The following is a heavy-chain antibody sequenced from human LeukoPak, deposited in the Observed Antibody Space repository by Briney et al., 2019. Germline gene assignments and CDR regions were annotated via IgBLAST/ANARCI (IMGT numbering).Heavy chain of an antibody. CDR2: VSPYSHNT. D-gene: IGHD3-9*01. V-gene: IGHV1-18*01. Sequence: ASVKVSCKASGYTFISYGISWVRQAPGQGLEWMGWVSPYSHNTNYVEKIQGRVTMTTDTSANTAYMELRTLRSDDTAVYFCARDPHYDILTDPGDIWGQGIMVTVSS. CDR1: GYTFISYG. J-gene: IGHJ3*02. CDR3: ARDPHYDILTDPGDI.